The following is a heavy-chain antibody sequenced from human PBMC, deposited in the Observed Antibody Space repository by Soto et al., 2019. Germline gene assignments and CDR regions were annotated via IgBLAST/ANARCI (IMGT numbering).Heavy chain of an antibody. V-gene: IGHV4-59*01. D-gene: IGHD3-3*01. Sequence: PSETLSLTCTVSGGSISSYYWSWIRQPPGKGLEWIGYIYYSGSTNYNPSLKSRVTISVDTSKNQFSLKLSSVTAADTAVYYCARGVNDFWSGYYTTRNSPYYYYMDVWGKGTTVTVSS. CDR3: ARGVNDFWSGYYTTRNSPYYYYMDV. CDR2: IYYSGST. CDR1: GGSISSYY. J-gene: IGHJ6*03.